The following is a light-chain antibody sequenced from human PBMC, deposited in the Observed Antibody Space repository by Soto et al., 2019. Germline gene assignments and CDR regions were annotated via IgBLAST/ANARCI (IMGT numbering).Light chain of an antibody. CDR2: EVS. J-gene: IGLJ3*02. Sequence: QSALTQPASVSGSPGQSITISCTGTSSDVGGYNYLSWYQQHPGKAPRVMIYEVSNRPSGVSNRFSGSKSGNTASLTISGLQAEDEADYFCSSYTTSGTPVVGGGTQLTVL. CDR1: SSDVGGYNY. CDR3: SSYTTSGTPV. V-gene: IGLV2-14*01.